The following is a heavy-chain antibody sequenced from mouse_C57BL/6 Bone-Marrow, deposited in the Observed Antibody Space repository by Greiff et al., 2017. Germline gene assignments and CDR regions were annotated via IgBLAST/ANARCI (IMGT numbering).Heavy chain of an antibody. CDR2: IYPRDGSP. Sequence: QVQLQQSGPELVKPGASVKLSCKASGYTFTSYDINWVKQRPGQGLEWIGWIYPRDGSPKYNEKFKGKATLTVDTSSSTAYMELHSLLSGDSAVYFCARSPITTVAYFDYWGQGTTLTVSS. J-gene: IGHJ2*01. V-gene: IGHV1-85*01. D-gene: IGHD1-1*01. CDR3: ARSPITTVAYFDY. CDR1: GYTFTSYD.